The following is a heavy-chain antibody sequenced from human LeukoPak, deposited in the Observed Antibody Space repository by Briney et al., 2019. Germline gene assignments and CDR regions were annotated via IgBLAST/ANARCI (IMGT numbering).Heavy chain of an antibody. V-gene: IGHV4-59*01. CDR2: VYNSGTT. CDR3: ARGAGSSSAYQPFDY. Sequence: PSETLSLTCTVSGGXISSYYWSWIRQPPGKGLEWIGNVYNSGTTKYNPSLKSRVIISIDTSKNQFSLKLNSVTAADTAVYYCARGAGSSSAYQPFDYWGQGTLVTVSS. D-gene: IGHD3-22*01. J-gene: IGHJ4*02. CDR1: GGXISSYY.